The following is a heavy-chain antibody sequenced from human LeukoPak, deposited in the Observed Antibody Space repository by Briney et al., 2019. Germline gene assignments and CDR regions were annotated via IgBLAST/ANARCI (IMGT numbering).Heavy chain of an antibody. V-gene: IGHV4-59*01. CDR3: AITITIFGGYDY. D-gene: IGHD3-3*01. J-gene: IGHJ4*02. CDR1: GGSISSYY. Sequence: SETLSLTCTVSGGSISSYYWSWIRQPPGKGLEWIGYIFYSGSANYNPSLKSRVTISVDTSKNQFSLKLSSVTAADTAVYYCAITITIFGGYDYWGQGTLVPVSS. CDR2: IFYSGSA.